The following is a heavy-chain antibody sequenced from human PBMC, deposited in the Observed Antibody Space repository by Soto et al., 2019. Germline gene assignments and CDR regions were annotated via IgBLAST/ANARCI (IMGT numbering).Heavy chain of an antibody. D-gene: IGHD1-26*01. J-gene: IGHJ4*02. CDR2: INHSGST. CDR1: GGSFSGYY. CDR3: ARGGNSGSPLDY. Sequence: SETLSLTCAVYGGSFSGYYWSWIRQPPGKGLEWIGEINHSGSTNYNPSLKSRVTISVDTSKNQFSLKLSSVTAADTAVYYCARGGNSGSPLDYWGQGTLVTVSS. V-gene: IGHV4-34*01.